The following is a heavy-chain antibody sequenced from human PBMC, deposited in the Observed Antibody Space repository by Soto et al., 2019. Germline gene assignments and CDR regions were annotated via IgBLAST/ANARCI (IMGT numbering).Heavy chain of an antibody. CDR2: IYYRSKWYH. D-gene: IGHD3-3*02. V-gene: IGHV6-1*01. Sequence: QTLSLTCAISGDSISSNSVAWHWIRQSPPRGLEWLGRIYYRSKWYHDYAVSVKRRITINPDTSRNQFSLQLNSVTPEDTAVYYCARGNHFAFDYWGQGAQVTAPQ. CDR3: ARGNHFAFDY. CDR1: GDSISSNSVA. J-gene: IGHJ4*02.